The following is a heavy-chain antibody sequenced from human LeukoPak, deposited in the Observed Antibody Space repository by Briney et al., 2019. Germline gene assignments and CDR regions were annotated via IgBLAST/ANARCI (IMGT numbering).Heavy chain of an antibody. CDR1: GGSFSGYY. CDR3: ARADIAVAGAFDY. Sequence: PSETLSLTCAVYGGSFSGYYWSWIRQLPGKGLEWIGEINHSGSTNYNPSLKSRVTISVDTSKNQFSLKLSSVTAADTAVYYCARADIAVAGAFDYWGQGTLVTVSS. J-gene: IGHJ4*02. V-gene: IGHV4-34*01. CDR2: INHSGST. D-gene: IGHD6-19*01.